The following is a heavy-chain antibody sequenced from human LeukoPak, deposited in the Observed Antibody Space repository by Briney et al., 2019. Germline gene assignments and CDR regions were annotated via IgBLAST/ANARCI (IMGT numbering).Heavy chain of an antibody. D-gene: IGHD6-13*01. CDR3: AREGRRVAAAGTNLWFDP. V-gene: IGHV3-7*01. CDR2: IKQDGSEK. J-gene: IGHJ5*02. CDR1: GFTFSSYW. Sequence: GGSLRLSCAASGFTFSSYWMSWVRRAPGKGLEWVANIKQDGSEKYYVDSVKGRFTISRDNAKNSLYLQMNSLRAEDTAVYYCAREGRRVAAAGTNLWFDPWGQGTLVTVSS.